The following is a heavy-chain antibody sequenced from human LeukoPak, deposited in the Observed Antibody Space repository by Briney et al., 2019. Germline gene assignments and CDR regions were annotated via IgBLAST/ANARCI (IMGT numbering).Heavy chain of an antibody. D-gene: IGHD2-8*01. Sequence: PGGSLRLSCAASGFTFSTYWMQWVRQAPRKGLVWVSRINNDGSGTTYADSVKGRFTISRDNPKNTVFLQMNSLRAEDTAVYYCARDADGPGSLIDYWGQGALVTVSS. J-gene: IGHJ4*02. CDR2: INNDGSGT. CDR1: GFTFSTYW. CDR3: ARDADGPGSLIDY. V-gene: IGHV3-74*01.